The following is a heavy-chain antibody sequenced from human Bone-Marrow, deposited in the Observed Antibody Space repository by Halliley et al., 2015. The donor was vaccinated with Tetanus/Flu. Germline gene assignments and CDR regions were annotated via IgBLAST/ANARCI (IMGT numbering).Heavy chain of an antibody. Sequence: IGYIYYSGNTYYNPSLESRVTISLDTSQKQFSLKLTSVTAADTAMYYCARAPYSSSSLDYFDYWGQGAVVTVSS. CDR3: ARAPYSSSSLDYFDY. J-gene: IGHJ4*02. V-gene: IGHV4-31*02. CDR2: IYYSGNT. D-gene: IGHD6-6*01.